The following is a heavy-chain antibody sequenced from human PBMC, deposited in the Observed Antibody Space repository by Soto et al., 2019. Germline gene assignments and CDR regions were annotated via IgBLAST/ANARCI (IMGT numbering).Heavy chain of an antibody. D-gene: IGHD6-19*01. CDR1: GFTFSSYA. V-gene: IGHV3-23*01. CDR3: AKRTSGWYFDY. CDR2: ISGSGDST. Sequence: EVQLLESGGGLVQPGGSLRLSCAASGFTFSSYAMSWVRQAPGKGLECVSVISGSGDSTYYADSVKGRFTISRDNSKNTLYLQMNSLRAEDTAVYYCAKRTSGWYFDYWGQGTLVTVSS. J-gene: IGHJ4*02.